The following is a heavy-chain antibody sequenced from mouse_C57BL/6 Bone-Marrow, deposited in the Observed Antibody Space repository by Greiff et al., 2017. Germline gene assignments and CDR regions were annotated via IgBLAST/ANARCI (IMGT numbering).Heavy chain of an antibody. CDR2: IYPRSGNT. Sequence: VKLQESGAELARPGASVKLSCKASGYTFTSYGISWVKQRTGQGLEWIGEIYPRSGNTYYNEKFKGKATLTADKSSSTAYMELRSLTSEDSAVYFCARSHYGSSLAWFAYWGQGTLVTVSA. V-gene: IGHV1-81*01. CDR1: GYTFTSYG. D-gene: IGHD1-1*01. J-gene: IGHJ3*01. CDR3: ARSHYGSSLAWFAY.